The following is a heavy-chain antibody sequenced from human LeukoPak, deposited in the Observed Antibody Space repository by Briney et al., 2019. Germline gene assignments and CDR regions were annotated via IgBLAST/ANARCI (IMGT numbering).Heavy chain of an antibody. CDR2: STVSGGT. CDR3: ARGNSGNGDLDH. CDR1: GFTFSSHA. Sequence: GGSLRLSCAAPGFTFSSHAMSWVRQAPGKGLEGVSTSTVSGGTFYADSVQGRFTISRDTSKNTLSLQMNSLRADDTAVYYCARGNSGNGDLDHWGQGTLVTVSS. D-gene: IGHD2/OR15-2a*01. V-gene: IGHV3-23*01. J-gene: IGHJ4*02.